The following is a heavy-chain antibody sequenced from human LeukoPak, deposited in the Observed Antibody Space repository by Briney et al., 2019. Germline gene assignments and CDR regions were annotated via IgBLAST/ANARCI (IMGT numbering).Heavy chain of an antibody. CDR2: INHSGST. CDR1: GGSFSGYY. J-gene: IGHJ4*02. V-gene: IGHV4-34*01. CDR3: ERGLLSGY. Sequence: SETLSLTCAVYGGSFSGYYWSWIRQPPGKGLEWIGEINHSGSTNYNPSLKSRVTISVDTSKNQFSLKLSSVTAADTAVYYCERGLLSGYWGQGTLVTVSS. D-gene: IGHD2-15*01.